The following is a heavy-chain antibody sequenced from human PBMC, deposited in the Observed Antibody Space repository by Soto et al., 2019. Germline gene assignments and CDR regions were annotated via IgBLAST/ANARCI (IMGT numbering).Heavy chain of an antibody. CDR3: ARDQVTTPRFYDY. Sequence: KPSETLSLTCTVSGGSVSSVTYYWSWIRQPPGKRLEWIGYIYYNGRTTYNPSLESRVTMSVDTSKNQFSLKLTSVTAADTAVYYCARDQVTTPRFYDYWGRGTLVTVSS. D-gene: IGHD3-9*01. V-gene: IGHV4-61*01. J-gene: IGHJ4*01. CDR1: GGSVSSVTYY. CDR2: IYYNGRT.